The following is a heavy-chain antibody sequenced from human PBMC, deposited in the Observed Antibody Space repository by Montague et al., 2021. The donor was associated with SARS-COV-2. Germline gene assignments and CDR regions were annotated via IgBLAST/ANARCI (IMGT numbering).Heavy chain of an antibody. Sequence: SETLSLTCAVYGGSFSDYSWSWIRQPPGRGLEWIGEINQRGTSKYNPSLKSRVSISLYTSKNQFSLYLSSVTAADTAVYFCARGRQHFNMIVVVMTGGEYYFDYWGQGTLVTVSS. V-gene: IGHV4-34*01. J-gene: IGHJ4*02. CDR2: INQRGTS. CDR1: GGSFSDYS. CDR3: ARGRQHFNMIVVVMTGGEYYFDY. D-gene: IGHD3-22*01.